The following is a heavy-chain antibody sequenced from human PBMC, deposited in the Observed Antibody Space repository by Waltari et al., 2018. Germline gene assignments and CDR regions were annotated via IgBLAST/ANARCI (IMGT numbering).Heavy chain of an antibody. CDR1: GFTFSSYG. J-gene: IGHJ3*02. D-gene: IGHD6-25*01. V-gene: IGHV3-30*18. CDR2: ISYDGSNK. CDR3: AKKGIAADDAFDI. Sequence: QVQLVESGGGVVQPGRSLRLSCAASGFTFSSYGMHWVPQAPGKGLEWVAVISYDGSNKYYADSVKGRFTISRDNSKNTLYLQMNSLRAEDTAVYYCAKKGIAADDAFDIWGQGTMVTVSS.